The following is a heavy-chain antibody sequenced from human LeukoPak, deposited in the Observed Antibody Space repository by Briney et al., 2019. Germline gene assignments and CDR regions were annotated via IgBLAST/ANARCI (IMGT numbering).Heavy chain of an antibody. CDR1: GFTFSNYA. J-gene: IGHJ4*02. V-gene: IGHV3-23*01. CDR3: AKGITWDLHFDY. D-gene: IGHD1-26*01. Sequence: GGSLRLSCAASGFTFSNYAMSWVRQAPGKGLEWVSAISVSGGSTYYADSVKGRFTISRDSSKNTLYLQMNTLRAEDTALYYCAKGITWDLHFDYWGQGTLITVSS. CDR2: ISVSGGST.